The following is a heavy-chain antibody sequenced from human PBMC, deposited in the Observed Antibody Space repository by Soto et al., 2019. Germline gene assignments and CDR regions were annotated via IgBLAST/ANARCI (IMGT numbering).Heavy chain of an antibody. CDR1: GGSFSGYY. CDR2: INHSGST. J-gene: IGHJ5*02. D-gene: IGHD1-26*01. CDR3: AKPKGGDSGSYFWFDP. V-gene: IGHV4-34*01. Sequence: SETLSLTCAVYGGSFSGYYWTWIRQPPGTGLEWIGEINHSGSTNYNPSLKSRVTISVDNSKNTLYLQMNSLRAEDTAVYYCAKPKGGDSGSYFWFDPWGQGTLVTVSS.